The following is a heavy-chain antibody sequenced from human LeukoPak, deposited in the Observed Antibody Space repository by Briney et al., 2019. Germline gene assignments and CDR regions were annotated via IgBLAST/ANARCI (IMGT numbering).Heavy chain of an antibody. J-gene: IGHJ4*01. V-gene: IGHV3-7*01. D-gene: IGHD6-13*01. Sequence: GGSLRLSCAVSGFNFSSYWMNWVRQAPGTGLEWVASIRQDGGEKSYADSVKGRFTISRDNTKSSLYLQMSSLRAEDTAVYYCARDGTAAGLYFDLWGQGTLVTVSS. CDR3: ARDGTAAGLYFDL. CDR2: IRQDGGEK. CDR1: GFNFSSYW.